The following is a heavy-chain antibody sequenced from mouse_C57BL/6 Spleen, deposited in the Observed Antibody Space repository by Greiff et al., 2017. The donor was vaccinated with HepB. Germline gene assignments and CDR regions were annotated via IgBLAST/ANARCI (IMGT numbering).Heavy chain of an antibody. V-gene: IGHV1-5*01. CDR3: TRELGRGAWFAY. J-gene: IGHJ3*01. CDR1: GYTFTSYW. Sequence: VQLQQSGTVLARPGASVKMSCKTSGYTFTSYWMHWVKQRPGQGLEWIGAIYPGNSDTSYNQKFKGKAKLTAVTSASTAYMELSSLTNEDSAVYYCTRELGRGAWFAYWGQGTLVTVSA. CDR2: IYPGNSDT. D-gene: IGHD4-1*01.